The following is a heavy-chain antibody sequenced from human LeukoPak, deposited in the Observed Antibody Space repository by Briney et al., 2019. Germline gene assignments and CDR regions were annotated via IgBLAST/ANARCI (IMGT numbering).Heavy chain of an antibody. CDR1: GASISSYY. J-gene: IGHJ4*02. CDR3: ARVQRPLDGADY. D-gene: IGHD1-1*01. V-gene: IGHV4-59*01. CDR2: IYYSGST. Sequence: PSETLSLTCSVSGASISSYYWSWIRQPPGKGLEWIGYIYYSGSTYYNPSLKSRVTISVDTSKNLFSLKLSSVTAADTAVYYCARVQRPLDGADYWGQGTLVTVSS.